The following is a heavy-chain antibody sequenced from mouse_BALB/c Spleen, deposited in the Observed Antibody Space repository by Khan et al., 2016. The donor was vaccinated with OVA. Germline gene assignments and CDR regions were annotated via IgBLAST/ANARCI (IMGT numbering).Heavy chain of an antibody. CDR2: ILPGSGST. V-gene: IGHV1-9*01. CDR3: ARSGGNCAMDY. Sequence: QVQLKESGAELMKPGASVKISCKATGYTFSSYWIVWVKQRPGHGLEWIGEILPGSGSTNYNEKFKGKATFTADTSSNTAYMQLSSLTSEDSAVYYCARSGGNCAMDYWGQGTSVTVSS. J-gene: IGHJ4*01. D-gene: IGHD1-1*02. CDR1: GYTFSSYW.